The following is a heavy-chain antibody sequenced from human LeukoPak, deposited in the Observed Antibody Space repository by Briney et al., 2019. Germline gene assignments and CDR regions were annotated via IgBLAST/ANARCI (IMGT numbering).Heavy chain of an antibody. Sequence: PSETLSLTCTVSGGSISSSSYYWGWIRQTPGKGLEWIGIIYYSGTTYYNPSLKSRVTISVDTSKNQFSLKLSSVTAADTAVYYCASQDRVGTAKHYFNYWGRGTLVTVSS. J-gene: IGHJ4*02. CDR3: ASQDRVGTAKHYFNY. CDR2: IYYSGTT. V-gene: IGHV4-39*01. D-gene: IGHD1/OR15-1a*01. CDR1: GGSISSSSYY.